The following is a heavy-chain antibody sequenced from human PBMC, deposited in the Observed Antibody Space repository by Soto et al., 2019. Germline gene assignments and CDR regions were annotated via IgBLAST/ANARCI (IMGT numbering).Heavy chain of an antibody. J-gene: IGHJ5*02. CDR1: GYTFTSYG. CDR2: INPYNGNT. D-gene: IGHD1-26*01. Sequence: QVQLVQSGADVKKPGASVKVSCKASGYTFTSYGISCVRQAPGQGLEWMGWINPYNGNTNYAQKLQGRVTMTTDTPTSTAYMELSGLRSDETAVSCCARDTVGGHWFDPWGQGTLVNVSS. V-gene: IGHV1-18*01. CDR3: ARDTVGGHWFDP.